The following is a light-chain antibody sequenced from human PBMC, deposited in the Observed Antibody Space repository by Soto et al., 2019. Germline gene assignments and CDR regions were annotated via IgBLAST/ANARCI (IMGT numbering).Light chain of an antibody. CDR1: SSAVGNYDY. V-gene: IGLV2-8*01. J-gene: IGLJ1*01. Sequence: QSALTQPPSASGSPGQSVTISCTGTSSAVGNYDYVSWYQQHPGKAPKLIIYEVSYRPSGVPDRFSGSKSGNTASLTVSGLQAEDEADYYCNSYGGRNNYVFGTGTKVTVL. CDR3: NSYGGRNNYV. CDR2: EVS.